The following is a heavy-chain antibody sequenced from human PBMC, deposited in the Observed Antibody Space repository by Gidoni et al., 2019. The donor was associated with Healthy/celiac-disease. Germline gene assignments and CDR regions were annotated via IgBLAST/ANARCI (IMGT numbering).Heavy chain of an antibody. D-gene: IGHD2-2*01. CDR3: ARGGPAMRHYYYYGMDV. CDR2: INHSGST. Sequence: QVQLQQWGAGLLKPSATLSLTCAVYGGSFSGYYWSWIRQPPGKGLEWIGEINHSGSTNYNPSLKSRVTISVDTSKNQFSLKLSSVTAADTAVYYCARGGPAMRHYYYYGMDVWGKGTTVTVSS. J-gene: IGHJ6*04. V-gene: IGHV4-34*01. CDR1: GGSFSGYY.